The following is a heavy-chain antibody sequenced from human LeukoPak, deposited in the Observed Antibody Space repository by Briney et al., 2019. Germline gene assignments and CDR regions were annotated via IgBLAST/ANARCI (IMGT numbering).Heavy chain of an antibody. CDR3: ARVPRGYCSSTSCRGDY. J-gene: IGHJ4*02. D-gene: IGHD2-2*01. Sequence: PSETLSLTCAVYGGSFSGYYWSWIRQPPGKWLGWIGEINHSGSTNYNPSLKSRVTISVDTSKNQFSLKLSSVTAADTAVYYCARVPRGYCSSTSCRGDYWGQGTLVTVSS. CDR2: INHSGST. CDR1: GGSFSGYY. V-gene: IGHV4-34*01.